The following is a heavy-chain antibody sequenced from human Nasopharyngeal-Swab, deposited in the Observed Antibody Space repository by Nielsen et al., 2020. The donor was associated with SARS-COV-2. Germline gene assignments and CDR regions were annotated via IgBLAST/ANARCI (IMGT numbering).Heavy chain of an antibody. J-gene: IGHJ4*02. CDR2: IIGSGDTSGSGGST. V-gene: IGHV3-23*01. CDR3: AKDLRGPYFF. D-gene: IGHD2/OR15-2a*01. Sequence: GESLKISCVASGYSFRTYGMSWVRQAPGKGLEWVAAIIGSGDTSGSGGSTYYADSVKCRFTISRDNSKNTLSLQMNSFRAEDTAVYYCAKDLRGPYFFWGQGTLVTVSS. CDR1: GYSFRTYG.